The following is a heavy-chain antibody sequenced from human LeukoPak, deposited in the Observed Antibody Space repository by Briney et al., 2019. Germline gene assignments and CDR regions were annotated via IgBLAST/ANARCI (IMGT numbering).Heavy chain of an antibody. CDR2: ISGSGGST. J-gene: IGHJ4*02. Sequence: PGGSLRLSCAASGFTFSSYAMSWVRQAPGKGLEWVSAISGSGGSTYYADSVKGRFTISRDNSKNTLYLQMNSLRAEDTAVYYCAKGPIFGSGWSYYFDYWGQGTLVTVSS. V-gene: IGHV3-23*01. CDR1: GFTFSSYA. CDR3: AKGPIFGSGWSYYFDY. D-gene: IGHD6-19*01.